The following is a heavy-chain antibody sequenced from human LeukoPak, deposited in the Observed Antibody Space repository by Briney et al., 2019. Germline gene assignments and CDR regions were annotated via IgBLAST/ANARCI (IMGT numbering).Heavy chain of an antibody. CDR2: TSGSGSAT. CDR1: GFTFSSYA. J-gene: IGHJ4*02. V-gene: IGHV3-23*01. CDR3: ARATGSSNWYIFDY. Sequence: PGGSLRLSCAASGFTFSSYAMSWVRQAPGKGLEWVSVTSGSGSATYYADSVKGRFTISRDNPKNTLYLQMNSLRAEDTAVYYCARATGSSNWYIFDYWGQGTLVTVSS. D-gene: IGHD6-13*01.